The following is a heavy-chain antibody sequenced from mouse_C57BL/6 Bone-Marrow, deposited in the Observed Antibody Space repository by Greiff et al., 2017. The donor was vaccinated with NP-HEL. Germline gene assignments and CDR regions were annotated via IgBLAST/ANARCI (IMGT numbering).Heavy chain of an antibody. CDR3: ARRDYLWFAY. J-gene: IGHJ3*01. CDR2: ISSGSSTI. V-gene: IGHV5-17*01. Sequence: EVQLQESGGGLVKPGGSLKLSCAASGFTFSDYGMHWVRQAPEKGLEWVAYISSGSSTIYYADTVKGRFTISRDNAKNTLFLQMTSLRSEDTAMYYCARRDYLWFAYWGQGTLVTVSA. CDR1: GFTFSDYG. D-gene: IGHD5-5*01.